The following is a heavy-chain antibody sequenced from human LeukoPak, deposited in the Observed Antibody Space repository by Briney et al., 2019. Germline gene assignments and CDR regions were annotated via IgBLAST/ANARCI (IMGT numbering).Heavy chain of an antibody. CDR1: GVSISTSRYY. V-gene: IGHV4-39*07. CDR2: IYYTGPT. D-gene: IGHD1-26*01. CDR3: ARGVGATPSGYYYYYMDV. J-gene: IGHJ6*03. Sequence: PSETLSLTCTVSGVSISTSRYYWGWIRQPPGKGLEWIGTIYYTGPTYYNASLESRVTISVDTSKNQFSLKLSSVTTADTAVYYCARGVGATPSGYYYYYMDVWGKGTTVTISS.